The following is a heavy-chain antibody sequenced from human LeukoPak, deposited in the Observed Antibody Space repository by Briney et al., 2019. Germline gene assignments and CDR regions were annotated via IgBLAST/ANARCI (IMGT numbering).Heavy chain of an antibody. V-gene: IGHV4-34*01. Sequence: SETLSLTCAVYGGSFSGYYWSWIRQPPGKGLEWIGEINHSGSTNYNPSLKSRVTISVDTSKNQFSLKLSSVTAADTAVYYCARDNCGGDCYSLDAFDIWGQGTMVTVSS. CDR2: INHSGST. CDR1: GGSFSGYY. CDR3: ARDNCGGDCYSLDAFDI. J-gene: IGHJ3*02. D-gene: IGHD2-21*02.